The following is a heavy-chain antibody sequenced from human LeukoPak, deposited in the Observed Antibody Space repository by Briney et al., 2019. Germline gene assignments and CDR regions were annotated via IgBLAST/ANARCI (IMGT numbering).Heavy chain of an antibody. V-gene: IGHV3-7*01. D-gene: IGHD6-6*01. CDR3: ARTPITVEYSSSSNIYFDY. J-gene: IGHJ4*02. CDR2: IKQDGSEK. Sequence: PGGSLRLSCAASGLTFSSYWMSWVRQAPGKGLEWVANIKQDGSEKYYVDSVKGRFTISRDNAKNSLYLQMNSLRAEDTAVYYCARTPITVEYSSSSNIYFDYWGQGTLVTVSS. CDR1: GLTFSSYW.